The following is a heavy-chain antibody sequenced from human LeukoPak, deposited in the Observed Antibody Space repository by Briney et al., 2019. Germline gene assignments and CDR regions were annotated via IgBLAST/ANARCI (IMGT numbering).Heavy chain of an antibody. CDR2: IYYSGST. CDR3: ARDGPSVYFDY. J-gene: IGHJ4*02. CDR1: GGSISSYY. V-gene: IGHV4-59*12. Sequence: SETLSLTCTVSGGSISSYYWSWIRQPPGKGLEWIGYIYYSGSTNYNPSLKSRVTISVDTSKNHFSLKLSSATAADTAVYYCARDGPSVYFDYWGQGTLVTVSS.